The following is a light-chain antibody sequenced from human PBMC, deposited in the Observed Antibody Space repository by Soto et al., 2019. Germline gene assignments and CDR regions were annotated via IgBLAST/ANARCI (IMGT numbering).Light chain of an antibody. Sequence: QSALXQXXSXXGSPXXSXXXSXXGTPSXVGASNYVSWYQQQPGKAPXXXXXXVSKRPSGVPDRFAGSKSGNTASLTVSGLQAEDEADYYCSSSAGTKNMVFGAGTKVTVL. CDR1: PSXVGASNY. V-gene: IGLV2-8*01. CDR2: XVS. J-gene: IGLJ2*01. CDR3: SSSAGTKNMV.